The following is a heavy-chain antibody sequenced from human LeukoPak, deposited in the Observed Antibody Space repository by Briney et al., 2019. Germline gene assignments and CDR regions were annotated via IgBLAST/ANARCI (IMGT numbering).Heavy chain of an antibody. Sequence: PGGSLRLSCAASGFTFSDYYMSWIRQAPGKGLEWVSYISSSGSTIYYADSVKGRFTISRDNSKNTLYLQMNSLRAEDTAVYYCARVNPPRYSSGPLGYWGQGTLVTVSP. CDR1: GFTFSDYY. CDR3: ARVNPPRYSSGPLGY. CDR2: ISSSGSTI. J-gene: IGHJ4*02. D-gene: IGHD6-19*01. V-gene: IGHV3-11*04.